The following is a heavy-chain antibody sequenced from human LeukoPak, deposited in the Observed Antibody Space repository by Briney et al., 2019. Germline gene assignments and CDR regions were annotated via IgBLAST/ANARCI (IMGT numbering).Heavy chain of an antibody. CDR3: ARLEYSSGWYTDYGMDV. D-gene: IGHD6-19*01. CDR2: IYSGGST. CDR1: GGSFSGYY. V-gene: IGHV3-66*04. Sequence: ETLSLTCAVYGGSFSGYYWSWIRQPPGKGLEWVSVIYSGGSTYYADSVKGRFTISRDNSKNTLYLQMNSLRAEDTAVYYCARLEYSSGWYTDYGMDVWGQGTTVTVSS. J-gene: IGHJ6*02.